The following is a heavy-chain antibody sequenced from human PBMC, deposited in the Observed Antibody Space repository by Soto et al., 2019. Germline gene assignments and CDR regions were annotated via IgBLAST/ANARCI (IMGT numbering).Heavy chain of an antibody. CDR1: GGTFSSYA. Sequence: QVQLVQSGAEVKKPGSSVKVSCKASGGTFSSYAISWVRQAPGQGLEWMGGIIPIFGTANYAQKFQGRVTITADESTSTAYMELSSLRSEDTAVYYCAGVEYYVWGSYRSYYFDYWGQGTLVTVSS. V-gene: IGHV1-69*12. CDR2: IIPIFGTA. D-gene: IGHD3-16*02. CDR3: AGVEYYVWGSYRSYYFDY. J-gene: IGHJ4*02.